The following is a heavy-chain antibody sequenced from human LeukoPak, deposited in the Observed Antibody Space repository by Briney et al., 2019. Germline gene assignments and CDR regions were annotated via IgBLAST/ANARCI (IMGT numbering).Heavy chain of an antibody. D-gene: IGHD4-17*01. CDR1: GFTFSDYA. CDR3: SKGSHAGRPYDFDF. J-gene: IGHJ4*02. CDR2: INDDGSST. V-gene: IGHV3-23*01. Sequence: GGSLRLSCAASGFTFSDYAMGWVRQAPGKGLEWVSGINDDGSSTYHADSVKGRLTISRDNSRNTLYLQMNSLRDGDTAVYYCSKGSHAGRPYDFDFWGQGILVTVSS.